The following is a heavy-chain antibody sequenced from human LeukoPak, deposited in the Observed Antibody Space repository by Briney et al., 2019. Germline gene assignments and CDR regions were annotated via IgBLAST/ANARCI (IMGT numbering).Heavy chain of an antibody. Sequence: GGSLRLSCEASGFTFSNYWMSWVRQAPGKGLGWVANISPDGSAAFYVDSVKGRVTISRDNAKSSLYLQMFSLRAEDTAVYYCARSVDYWGQGTLVTVSS. CDR3: ARSVDY. CDR2: ISPDGSAA. CDR1: GFTFSNYW. J-gene: IGHJ4*02. V-gene: IGHV3-7*01.